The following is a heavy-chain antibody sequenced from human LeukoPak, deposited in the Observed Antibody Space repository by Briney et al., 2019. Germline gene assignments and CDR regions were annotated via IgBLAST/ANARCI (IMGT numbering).Heavy chain of an antibody. CDR1: GFIFGSYW. D-gene: IGHD5-12*01. CDR3: ARDQTVARNFDS. J-gene: IGHJ4*02. CDR2: IWYDGSNK. Sequence: PGGSLRLSCAASGFIFGSYWMSWVRQAPGKGLEWVAIIWYDGSNKYYADSVKGRFTISRDNSKNTLYLQMNSLRAEDTAVYYCARDQTVARNFDSWGQGTLVTVSS. V-gene: IGHV3-33*08.